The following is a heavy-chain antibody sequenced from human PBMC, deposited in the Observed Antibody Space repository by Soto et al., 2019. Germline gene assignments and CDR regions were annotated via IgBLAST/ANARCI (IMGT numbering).Heavy chain of an antibody. D-gene: IGHD3-10*01. Sequence: SSVKVSCKASGYTFTGYYMHWVRQAPGQGLEWMGWINPNSGGTNYAQKFQGRVTMTRDTSISTAYMELSRLRSDDTAVYYCARAGVLLWFGEFNYWGQGTLVPVSS. CDR3: ARAGVLLWFGEFNY. CDR1: GYTFTGYY. J-gene: IGHJ4*02. CDR2: INPNSGGT. V-gene: IGHV1-2*02.